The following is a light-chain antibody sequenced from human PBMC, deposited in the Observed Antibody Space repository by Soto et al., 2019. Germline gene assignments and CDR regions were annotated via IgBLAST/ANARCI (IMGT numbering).Light chain of an antibody. CDR2: DAS. J-gene: IGKJ1*01. V-gene: IGKV3-11*01. CDR3: QQRTFWPRT. CDR1: QSVNSY. Sequence: EIVLTQSPATLSLSPGERATLSCRASQSVNSYLAWYQQKPGQAPRLLIYDASNRATGIPARFSGGGSETDFPLTISSLEPEDFAVYYCQQRTFWPRTFGQGTKVEIK.